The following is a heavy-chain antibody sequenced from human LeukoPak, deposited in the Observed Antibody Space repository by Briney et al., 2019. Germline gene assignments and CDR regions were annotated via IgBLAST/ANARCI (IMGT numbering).Heavy chain of an antibody. J-gene: IGHJ6*02. CDR2: VSFDGSLQ. CDR1: GFRFFNYP. D-gene: IGHD3-22*01. V-gene: IGHV3-30-3*01. Sequence: PGGSLRLSCAASGFRFFNYPLHWVRQAPGKGLEWVAVVSFDGSLQYYADSVRGRFTISRDNPKNTLYLEMNSLTSEDTGVYYGAIDPDDRGYPRWGMDIWGQGTTVTVSS. CDR3: AIDPDDRGYPRWGMDI.